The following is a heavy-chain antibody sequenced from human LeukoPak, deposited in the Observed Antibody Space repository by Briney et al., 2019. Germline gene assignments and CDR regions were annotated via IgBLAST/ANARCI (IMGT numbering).Heavy chain of an antibody. J-gene: IGHJ4*02. CDR1: GYTFTSYD. V-gene: IGHV1-2*02. CDR3: ARDPPIAAAEEGDY. Sequence: ASVKVSCKASGYTFTSYDINWVRQATGQGLEWMGWINPNSGGTNYTQKFQGRVTMTRDTSISTAYMELSRLRSDDTAVYYCARDPPIAAAEEGDYWGQGTLVTVSS. D-gene: IGHD6-13*01. CDR2: INPNSGGT.